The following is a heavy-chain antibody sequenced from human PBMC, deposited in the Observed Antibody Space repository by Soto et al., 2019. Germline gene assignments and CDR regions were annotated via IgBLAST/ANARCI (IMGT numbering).Heavy chain of an antibody. CDR3: ARGWLRDPWMY. V-gene: IGHV3-21*01. CDR1: GFTFSTYN. Sequence: EVQLVESGGGLVKPGGSLRLSCAAPGFTFSTYNMNWVRQAPGKGLEWVSSISSTSIYMYYANSLKGRFTISRDNAKNSLYLQMNSLRAEDTAVYYCARGWLRDPWMYWGQGTLVTVSS. D-gene: IGHD5-12*01. CDR2: ISSTSIYM. J-gene: IGHJ4*02.